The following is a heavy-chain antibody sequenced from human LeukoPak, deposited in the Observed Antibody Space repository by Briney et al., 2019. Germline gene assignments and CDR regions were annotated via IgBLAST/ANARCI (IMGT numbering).Heavy chain of an antibody. J-gene: IGHJ4*02. CDR1: GFTFSSYE. CDR3: ARDSGQLVGFDY. Sequence: GGSLRLSCAASGFTFSSYEMNWVRQAPGKGLEWVSYISSSGSTIHYADSVKGRFTISRDNSKNTLYLQMNSLRAEDTAVYYCARDSGQLVGFDYWGQGTLVTVSS. V-gene: IGHV3-48*03. CDR2: ISSSGSTI. D-gene: IGHD6-6*01.